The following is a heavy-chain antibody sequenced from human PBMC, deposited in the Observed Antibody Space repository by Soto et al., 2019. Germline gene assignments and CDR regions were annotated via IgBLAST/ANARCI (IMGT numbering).Heavy chain of an antibody. J-gene: IGHJ6*02. D-gene: IGHD6-6*01. CDR1: GGSISSYY. Sequence: QVQLQESGPGLVKPSETLSLTCTVSGGSISSYYWSWIRQPPGKGLEWIGYIYYSGSTNYNPSLTRRVTISVDTSKNQFSLKLSSVTAADTAVYYCARRAKQLVRGYYYYGMDVWGQGTTVTVSS. CDR2: IYYSGST. CDR3: ARRAKQLVRGYYYYGMDV. V-gene: IGHV4-59*01.